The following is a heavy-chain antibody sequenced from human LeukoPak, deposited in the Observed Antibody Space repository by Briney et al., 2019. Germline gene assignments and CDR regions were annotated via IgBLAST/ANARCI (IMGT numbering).Heavy chain of an antibody. CDR1: GYTFTSYD. J-gene: IGHJ4*02. D-gene: IGHD3-10*01. V-gene: IGHV1-8*01. CDR2: TNPNSGNT. Sequence: ASVKVSCKASGYTFTSYDISWVRQATGQGLEWMGWTNPNSGNTGYAQKFQGRVTMTRNTSISTAYMELSSLRSEDTAVYYCAREDRGVLIVDYWGQGTLVTVSS. CDR3: AREDRGVLIVDY.